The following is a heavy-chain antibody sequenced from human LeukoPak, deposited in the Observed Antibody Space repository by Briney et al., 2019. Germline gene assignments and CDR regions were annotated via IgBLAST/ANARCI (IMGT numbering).Heavy chain of an antibody. CDR2: VFYSGST. Sequence: SETLSLTCTVSGGSISSDIYYWAWIRQPPGKGLEWIGNVFYSGSTHYSPSLKSRVTLSVDTSKNRFSLQLDSVTAADTALYYCARQEYYFDYWGQGTLVTVSS. J-gene: IGHJ4*02. V-gene: IGHV4-39*01. CDR3: ARQEYYFDY. CDR1: GGSISSDIYY.